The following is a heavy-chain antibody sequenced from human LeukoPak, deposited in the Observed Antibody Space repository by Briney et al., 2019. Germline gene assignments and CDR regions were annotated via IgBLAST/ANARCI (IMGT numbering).Heavy chain of an antibody. Sequence: PGGSLRLSCAASGFTFRSYSMNWVRQAPGKGLEWISYISTSSTTIYYADSVKGRFTISRDNAKNSLFLQMNSQRVEDTAVYYCARGPFGELLSYVFDYWGQDPLVTVSS. CDR3: ARGPFGELLSYVFDY. V-gene: IGHV3-48*01. CDR2: ISTSSTTI. D-gene: IGHD3-10*01. CDR1: GFTFRSYS. J-gene: IGHJ4*02.